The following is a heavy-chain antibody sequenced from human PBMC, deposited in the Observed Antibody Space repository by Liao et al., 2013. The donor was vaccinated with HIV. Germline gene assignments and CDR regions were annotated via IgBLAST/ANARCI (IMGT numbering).Heavy chain of an antibody. CDR3: ARGVRAYPRYYMDV. Sequence: QVQLQESGPGLVKPSQTLSLTCSVSSGSISSGSYYWNWIRQPAGKGLEWVGRIYSRGSTNYNPSFKGRVHISMDKSRNQFSLRLDSVTAADTAVYYCARGVRAYPRYYMDVWDNGTTVTGLL. D-gene: IGHD3-16*01. J-gene: IGHJ6*03. V-gene: IGHV4-61*02. CDR1: SGSISSGSYY. CDR2: IYSRGST.